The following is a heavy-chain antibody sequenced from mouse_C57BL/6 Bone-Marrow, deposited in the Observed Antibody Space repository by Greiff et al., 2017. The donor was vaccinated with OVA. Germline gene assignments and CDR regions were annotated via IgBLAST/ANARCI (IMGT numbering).Heavy chain of an antibody. CDR2: ISSGGSYT. Sequence: EVQVVESGGDLVKPGGSLKLSCAASGFTFSSYGMSWVRQTPDKRLEWVATISSGGSYTYYPDSVKGRFTISRDNAKNTLYLQMSSLKSEDTAMYYCARRGYGCFDYWGQGTTLTVSS. J-gene: IGHJ2*01. V-gene: IGHV5-6*01. CDR1: GFTFSSYG. CDR3: ARRGYGCFDY. D-gene: IGHD1-2*01.